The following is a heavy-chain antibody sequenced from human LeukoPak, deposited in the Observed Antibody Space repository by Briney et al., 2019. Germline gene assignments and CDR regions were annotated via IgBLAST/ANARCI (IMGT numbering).Heavy chain of an antibody. CDR1: GFTFSSYS. CDR2: ISSSSNYI. J-gene: IGHJ3*02. Sequence: GGSLRLSCAASGFTFSSYSMNWGRQAPGKGLEWVSSISSSSNYIYYADSVKGRFTIARDNAKTSLYLQMSSLRAEDTALYYCARGRGVVISAFDIWGQGTMVTVSS. D-gene: IGHD3-22*01. CDR3: ARGRGVVISAFDI. V-gene: IGHV3-21*01.